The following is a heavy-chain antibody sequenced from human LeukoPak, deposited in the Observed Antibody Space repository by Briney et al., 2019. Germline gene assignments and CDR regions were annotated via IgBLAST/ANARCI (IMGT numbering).Heavy chain of an antibody. D-gene: IGHD3-3*01. CDR1: GGTFSSYA. J-gene: IGHJ4*02. CDR2: IIPIFRTP. CDR3: ASLPLRSPQHHLLFLY. Sequence: SVKVSCKASGGTFSSYAISWVRQAPGQGLEWMGGIIPIFRTPNYAQKFQGRITITTDESTSTAYMELNSLRSEDTAVYYCASLPLRSPQHHLLFLYWGQGTQVTVSS. V-gene: IGHV1-69*05.